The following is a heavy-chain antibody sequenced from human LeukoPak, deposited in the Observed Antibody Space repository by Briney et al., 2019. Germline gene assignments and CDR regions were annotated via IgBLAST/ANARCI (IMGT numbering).Heavy chain of an antibody. CDR1: GFTFSSYA. CDR2: ISGSGGST. D-gene: IGHD3-22*01. V-gene: IGHV3-23*01. CDR3: AKVPRVGSYYYDSSGYYPFDY. J-gene: IGHJ4*02. Sequence: GGSLRLSCAASGFTFSSYAMSWFRQAPGKGLEWVSAISGSGGSTYYADSVKGRFTISRDNSRNTLYLQMNSLRAEDTAVYYCAKVPRVGSYYYDSSGYYPFDYWGQGTLVTVSS.